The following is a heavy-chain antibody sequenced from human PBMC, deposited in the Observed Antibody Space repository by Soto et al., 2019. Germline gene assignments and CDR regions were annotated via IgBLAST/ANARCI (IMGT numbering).Heavy chain of an antibody. Sequence: SETLSLTCTVSGGSISSYYWSWIRQPPGKGLEWIGYIYYSGSTNYNPSLKSRVTISVDTSKNQFSLKLSSVTAADTAVYYCARDTRRNWFDPWGQGTLVTVSS. J-gene: IGHJ5*02. CDR3: ARDTRRNWFDP. CDR2: IYYSGST. CDR1: GGSISSYY. D-gene: IGHD1-1*01. V-gene: IGHV4-59*01.